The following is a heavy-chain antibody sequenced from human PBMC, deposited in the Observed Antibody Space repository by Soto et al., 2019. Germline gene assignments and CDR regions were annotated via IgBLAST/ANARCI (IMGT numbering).Heavy chain of an antibody. CDR2: TYYSGRT. V-gene: IGHV4-59*01. Sequence: PSETLSLTCTVYGGSISSYYWSWIRQPPGKGLEWIGYTYYSGRTNYNPSLKSRVTISVDTSKNQFSLKLSSVTAADTAVYYCARGYCSSTICYIWDNWFDPWGQGTLVTVSS. CDR3: ARGYCSSTICYIWDNWFDP. J-gene: IGHJ5*02. D-gene: IGHD2-2*02. CDR1: GGSISSYY.